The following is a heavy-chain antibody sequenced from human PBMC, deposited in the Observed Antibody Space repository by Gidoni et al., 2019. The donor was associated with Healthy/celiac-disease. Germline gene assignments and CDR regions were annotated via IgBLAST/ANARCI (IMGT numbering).Heavy chain of an antibody. CDR1: GFSLRTSGVG. V-gene: IGHV2-5*02. CDR2: IYWDDDK. D-gene: IGHD1-26*01. J-gene: IGHJ4*02. Sequence: QITLKESGPTLVKPTQTLTLTCTFSGFSLRTSGVGVGWIRQPPGKALEWLALIYWDDDKRYSPSLKSRLTITKDTSKNQVVLTMTNMDPVDTATYYCAHRLLVVVGEYYFDYWGQGTLVTVSS. CDR3: AHRLLVVVGEYYFDY.